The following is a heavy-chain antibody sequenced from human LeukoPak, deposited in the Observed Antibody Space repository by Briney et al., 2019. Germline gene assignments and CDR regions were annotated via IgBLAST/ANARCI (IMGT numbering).Heavy chain of an antibody. CDR2: INHSGST. D-gene: IGHD3-22*01. CDR3: ARARPSPRITMIVVVIGPLDY. Sequence: PSETLSLTCAVYGGSFSGYYWSWIRQPPGKGLEWIGEINHSGSTNYNPSLERRVTMSVDTSKNQFSLKLSSATAKDTAVYYCARARPSPRITMIVVVIGPLDYWGQGTLVTVSS. V-gene: IGHV4-34*01. J-gene: IGHJ4*02. CDR1: GGSFSGYY.